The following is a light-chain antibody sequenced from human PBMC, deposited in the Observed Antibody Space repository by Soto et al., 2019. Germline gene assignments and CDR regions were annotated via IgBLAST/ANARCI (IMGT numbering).Light chain of an antibody. CDR1: QSISSW. CDR2: KAS. Sequence: DIQMTQSPSTLSASVGDRVTITCRASQSISSWLAWYQKKPGKAPKILIYKASSLESGVPSRFSGSGSGTEFTLTISSLQPDDVATDYGQQYNSYPWTFGQGTKVDIK. CDR3: QQYNSYPWT. J-gene: IGKJ1*01. V-gene: IGKV1-5*03.